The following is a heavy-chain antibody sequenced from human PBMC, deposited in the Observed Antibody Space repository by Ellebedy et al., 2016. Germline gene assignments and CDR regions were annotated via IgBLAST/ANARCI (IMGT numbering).Heavy chain of an antibody. Sequence: ASVKVSCKASGYTFTSYGISWVRQAPGQGLEWMGWISTYDGNTNYAQNLQGRVTMTTDTSTGTVYMELRSLISDDTAMYYCARSDCGGDCSFDYWGQGTLVTVSS. D-gene: IGHD2-21*02. CDR2: ISTYDGNT. CDR3: ARSDCGGDCSFDY. CDR1: GYTFTSYG. V-gene: IGHV1-18*01. J-gene: IGHJ4*02.